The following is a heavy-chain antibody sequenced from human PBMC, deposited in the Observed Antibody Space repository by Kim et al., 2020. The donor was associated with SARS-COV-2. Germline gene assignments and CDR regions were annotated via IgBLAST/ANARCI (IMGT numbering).Heavy chain of an antibody. V-gene: IGHV1-69*13. J-gene: IGHJ4*02. CDR3: ARGSPRLTGYYFSGSAYADY. CDR2: IIPIFGTA. D-gene: IGHD3-9*01. CDR1: GGTFSIYA. Sequence: SVKVSCKASGGTFSIYAISWVRQAPGQGLEWMGGIIPIFGTANYAQKFQGRVTITADESTSTAYMELSSLRSEDTAVYYCARGSPRLTGYYFSGSAYADYWGQGTLVTVSS.